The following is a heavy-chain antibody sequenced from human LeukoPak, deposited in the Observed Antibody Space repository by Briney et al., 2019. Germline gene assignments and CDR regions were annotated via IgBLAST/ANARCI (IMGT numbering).Heavy chain of an antibody. D-gene: IGHD6-19*01. V-gene: IGHV3-7*01. J-gene: IGHJ5*02. Sequence: GGSLRLSCVASGFTFSSYWMSWVRQAPGKGLEWVANIKEDGSEKYYVDSVKGRFTISRDNAKNSLYLQMNSLRAEDTAVYYCARDPYSSGWSWFDPWGQGTLVTVSS. CDR2: IKEDGSEK. CDR3: ARDPYSSGWSWFDP. CDR1: GFTFSSYW.